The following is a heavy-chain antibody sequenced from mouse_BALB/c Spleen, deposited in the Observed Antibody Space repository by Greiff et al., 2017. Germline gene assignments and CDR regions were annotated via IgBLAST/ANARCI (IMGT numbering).Heavy chain of an antibody. J-gene: IGHJ2*01. CDR1: GFSLTSYG. V-gene: IGHV2-9*02. CDR3: ARDRAGNLDY. Sequence: QVQLKESGPGLVAPSQSLSITCTASGFSLTSYGVHWVRQPPGKGLEWLGVIWAGGSTNYYSALMSRLSISKDNSKSQVFLKMNSLQTDDTAMYYCARDRAGNLDYWGQGTTLTVSS. CDR2: IWAGGST.